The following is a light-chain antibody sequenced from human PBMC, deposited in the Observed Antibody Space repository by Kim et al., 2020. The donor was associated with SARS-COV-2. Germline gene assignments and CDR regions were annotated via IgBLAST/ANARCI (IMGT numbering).Light chain of an antibody. J-gene: IGLJ2*01. CDR2: ANI. V-gene: IGLV3-19*01. Sequence: SSELTQDPAVSVALGQTVTITCQGETVRTYSVSWFQQKAGQAPILLMYANIIRPPGIPERFSGSISGARASLAITGALPGDEADYYCNSRGTTGNVVFGGGTQLTVL. CDR3: NSRGTTGNVV. CDR1: TVRTYS.